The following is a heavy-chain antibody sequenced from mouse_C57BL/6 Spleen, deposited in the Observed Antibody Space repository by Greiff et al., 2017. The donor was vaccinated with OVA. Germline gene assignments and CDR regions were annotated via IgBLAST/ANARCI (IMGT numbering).Heavy chain of an antibody. CDR1: GYAFSSSW. D-gene: IGHD2-5*01. CDR3: AREEYSNYSESYAMDY. Sequence: VQLQQSGPELVKPGASVKISCKASGYAFSSSWMNWVKQRPGQGLEWIGRIYPGDGDTNYNGKFKGKATLTADKSSSTAYMQLSSLTSEDSAVYFCAREEYSNYSESYAMDYWGQGTSVTVSS. CDR2: IYPGDGDT. V-gene: IGHV1-82*01. J-gene: IGHJ4*01.